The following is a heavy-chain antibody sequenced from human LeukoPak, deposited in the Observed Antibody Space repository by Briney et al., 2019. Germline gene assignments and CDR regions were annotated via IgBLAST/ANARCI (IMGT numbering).Heavy chain of an antibody. CDR3: ARLNSYGYLSGDY. CDR2: IIPIFGTA. V-gene: IGHV1-69*13. D-gene: IGHD5-18*01. J-gene: IGHJ4*02. Sequence: ASVKVSCKTSGGTFSSYAISWVRQAPGQGLEWMGGIIPIFGTANYAQKFQGRVTITADESTSTAYMELSSLRSEDTAVYYCARLNSYGYLSGDYWGQGTLVTVSS. CDR1: GGTFSSYA.